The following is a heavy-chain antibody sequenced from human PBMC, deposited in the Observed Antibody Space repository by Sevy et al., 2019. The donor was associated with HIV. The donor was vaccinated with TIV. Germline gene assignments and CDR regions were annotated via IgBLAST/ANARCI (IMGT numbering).Heavy chain of an antibody. Sequence: GGSLRLSCAASGFTFSSYAMSWVRQAPGKGLEWVSAISGRGGSTYYADSVKGRFTISRDNSKNTLYLQMNSLRAEDMAVDYCAKGRDTAMVELFDYWGQGTLVTVSS. D-gene: IGHD5-18*01. CDR2: ISGRGGST. J-gene: IGHJ4*02. V-gene: IGHV3-23*01. CDR1: GFTFSSYA. CDR3: AKGRDTAMVELFDY.